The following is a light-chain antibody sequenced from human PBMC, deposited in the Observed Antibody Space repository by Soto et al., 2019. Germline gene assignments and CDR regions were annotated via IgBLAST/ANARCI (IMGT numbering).Light chain of an antibody. CDR3: GADHGSGSNFPHVV. Sequence: QSVLTQPPSASASLGASVTLTCTLSSGYSNYKVDWYQQRPGKGPRFVMRVGTGGIVGSKGDGIPDRFSVLGSGLNRYLTIKNFQEEDESDYHCGADHGSGSNFPHVVFGGGTKLTVL. J-gene: IGLJ2*01. CDR1: SGYSNYK. V-gene: IGLV9-49*01. CDR2: VGTGGIVG.